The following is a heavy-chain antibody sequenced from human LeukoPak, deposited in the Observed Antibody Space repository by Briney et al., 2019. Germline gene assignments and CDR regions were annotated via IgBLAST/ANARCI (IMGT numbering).Heavy chain of an antibody. Sequence: GASVKVSFKSSGYTFTSYGISWLRQAPGQVLEWIGWISAYNGNTNYAQKLQGRVTMTTDTSTSTAYMEMRSVRSDDTAVYYCARARDGYFDYWGQGTLVTVSS. CDR3: ARARDGYFDY. V-gene: IGHV1-18*01. CDR2: ISAYNGNT. CDR1: GYTFTSYG. J-gene: IGHJ4*02. D-gene: IGHD5-24*01.